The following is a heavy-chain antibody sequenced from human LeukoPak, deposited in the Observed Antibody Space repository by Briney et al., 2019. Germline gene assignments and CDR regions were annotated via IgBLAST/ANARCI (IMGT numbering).Heavy chain of an antibody. Sequence: SETLSLTCTVSGGSISSGSYYWSWIRQPAGKGLEWIGRIYTSGSTNYNPSLKSRVTISVDTSKNQFSLKLSSVTAADTAVYYCARGRRITMVRGVIPPPVFYFDYWGQGTLVTVSS. J-gene: IGHJ4*02. D-gene: IGHD3-10*01. V-gene: IGHV4-61*02. CDR3: ARGRRITMVRGVIPPPVFYFDY. CDR1: GGSISSGSYY. CDR2: IYTSGST.